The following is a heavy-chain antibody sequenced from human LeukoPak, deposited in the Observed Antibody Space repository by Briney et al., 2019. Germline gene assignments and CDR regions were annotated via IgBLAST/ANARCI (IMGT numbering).Heavy chain of an antibody. CDR2: INPNSGGT. CDR3: ARDKASFRELIAAFDI. V-gene: IGHV1-2*02. Sequence: ASVKVSRKASGYTFTGYYMHWVRQAPGQGLEWMGWINPNSGGTNYAQKFQGRVTMTRDTSISTAYMELSRLRSDDTAVYYCARDKASFRELIAAFDIWGQGTMVTVSS. D-gene: IGHD1-26*01. CDR1: GYTFTGYY. J-gene: IGHJ3*02.